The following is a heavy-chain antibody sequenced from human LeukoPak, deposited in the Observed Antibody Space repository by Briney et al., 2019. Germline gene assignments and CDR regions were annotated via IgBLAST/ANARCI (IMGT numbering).Heavy chain of an antibody. D-gene: IGHD3-3*01. CDR2: ISAYNGNT. Sequence: ASVKVSCKASGYTFTSYGINWVRQAPGQGLEWMGWISAYNGNTNYAQKLQDRVTMTTDTSTSTAYMELRSLRSDDTAVYYCARVQNTIFGVANWFDPWGQGTLVTVSA. CDR3: ARVQNTIFGVANWFDP. J-gene: IGHJ5*02. CDR1: GYTFTSYG. V-gene: IGHV1-18*01.